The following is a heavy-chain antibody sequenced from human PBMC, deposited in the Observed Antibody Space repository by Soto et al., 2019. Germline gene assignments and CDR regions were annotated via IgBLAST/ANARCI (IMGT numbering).Heavy chain of an antibody. Sequence: QVQLVESGGGVVQPGRSLRLSCAASGFTFSSDGMHWVRQAPGKGLVWVAVIWYDGSNKYYADSVKGRFTISRDNSKNTLSLQMNSLRAEDTAVYYCARDGGVGYSYGLDYWGQGTLVTVSS. D-gene: IGHD5-18*01. CDR2: IWYDGSNK. V-gene: IGHV3-33*01. CDR1: GFTFSSDG. CDR3: ARDGGVGYSYGLDY. J-gene: IGHJ4*02.